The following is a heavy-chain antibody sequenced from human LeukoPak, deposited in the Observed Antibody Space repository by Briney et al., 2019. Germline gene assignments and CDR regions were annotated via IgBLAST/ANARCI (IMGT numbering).Heavy chain of an antibody. CDR1: GFTFSSYE. Sequence: PGGSLRLSCAASGFTFSSYEMNWVRQAPGKGLEWVSYISSSGSTIYYADSVKGRFTISRDNAENSLYLQMNSLRAEDTAVYYCAKEGPMVRGVINYSGFDYWGQGTLVTVSS. D-gene: IGHD3-10*01. V-gene: IGHV3-48*03. J-gene: IGHJ4*02. CDR2: ISSSGSTI. CDR3: AKEGPMVRGVINYSGFDY.